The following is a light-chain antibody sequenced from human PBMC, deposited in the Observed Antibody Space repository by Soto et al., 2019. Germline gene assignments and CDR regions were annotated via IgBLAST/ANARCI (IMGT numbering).Light chain of an antibody. J-gene: IGLJ1*01. CDR2: EDT. V-gene: IGLV2-23*01. CDR3: WSYAVGRTYV. CDR1: SSDVGNYNL. Sequence: QSALTRPASVSGSPGQSITISCTVSSSDVGNYNLVSWYQQHPGKAPKLMIYEDTKWPSGVSNRFSGSKSGNTAYLTISGLQAEDEADYYCWSYAVGRTYVFGTGTKVTVL.